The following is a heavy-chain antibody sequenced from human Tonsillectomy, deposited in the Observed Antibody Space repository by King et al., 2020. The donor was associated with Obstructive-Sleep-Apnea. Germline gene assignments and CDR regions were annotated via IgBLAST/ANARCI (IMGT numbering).Heavy chain of an antibody. D-gene: IGHD3-22*01. CDR3: ARALPRRDDSSGYYGVGLDY. Sequence: EVQLVESGGGLVQPGGSLRLSCAASGFTFSSYGMNWVRQAPGKGLEWVSYISSSSSTIYYADSVKGRFTISRDNAKNSLYLQMNSLRAEDTAVYYCARALPRRDDSSGYYGVGLDYWGQGSLVTVSS. V-gene: IGHV3-48*04. CDR1: GFTFSSYG. J-gene: IGHJ4*02. CDR2: ISSSSSTI.